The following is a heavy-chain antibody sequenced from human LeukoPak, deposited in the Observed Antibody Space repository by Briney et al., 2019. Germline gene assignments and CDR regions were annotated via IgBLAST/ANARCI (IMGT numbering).Heavy chain of an antibody. V-gene: IGHV3-23*01. CDR2: ISSTSAST. CDR3: AKSAVVRGTTGTFDY. D-gene: IGHD3-10*01. Sequence: GGSLRLSCAASGFTFSTYSMNWVRQAPGRGLEWVSGISSTSASTYYKDSVKGRFTISRDNSKNTLYLQMNSLGAEDTAVYYCAKSAVVRGTTGTFDYWGQGTLVTVSS. CDR1: GFTFSTYS. J-gene: IGHJ4*02.